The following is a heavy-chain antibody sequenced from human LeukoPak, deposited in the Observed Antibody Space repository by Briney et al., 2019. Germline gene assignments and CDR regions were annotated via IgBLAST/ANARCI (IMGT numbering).Heavy chain of an antibody. Sequence: KASETLSLTCIVSGGSISSGGHYWSWIRQPAGKGLQWIGRIYTTGDTNYNPSLESRVTISIDTSKNQFSLRLTSVTAADTAVYYCARDVTGDYYSYYMDVWGKGTTVTVSS. D-gene: IGHD1-1*01. V-gene: IGHV4-61*02. CDR2: IYTTGDT. CDR1: GGSISSGGHY. CDR3: ARDVTGDYYSYYMDV. J-gene: IGHJ6*03.